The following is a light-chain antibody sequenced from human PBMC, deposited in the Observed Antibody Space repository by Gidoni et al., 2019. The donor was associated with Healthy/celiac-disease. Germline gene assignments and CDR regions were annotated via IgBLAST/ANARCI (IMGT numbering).Light chain of an antibody. J-gene: IGKJ2*01. CDR3: QQYGSSPQT. V-gene: IGKV3-20*01. CDR1: PSVSSSY. Sequence: EIVLTQSTGTLSLSPGERAPLACTASPSVSSSYLAWYQQKPGQAPRLLIYCASSRATGSPDRFSGSGSGTDFTLTISRLEPEDFAVYYCQQYGSSPQTFGQGTKLEIK. CDR2: CAS.